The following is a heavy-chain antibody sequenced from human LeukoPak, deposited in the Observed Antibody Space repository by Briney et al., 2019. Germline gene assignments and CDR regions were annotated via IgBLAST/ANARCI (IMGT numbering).Heavy chain of an antibody. J-gene: IGHJ4*02. Sequence: PGGSLRLSCAASEFTFSSYSMNWDRQAPGKGLEWVSSISSGSSYIYYADSVKGRFTISRDNAKNSLYLQMNSLRAEDTAVYYCARESGFDYWGQGTLVTVSS. D-gene: IGHD1-1*01. CDR3: ARESGFDY. CDR1: EFTFSSYS. V-gene: IGHV3-21*01. CDR2: ISSGSSYI.